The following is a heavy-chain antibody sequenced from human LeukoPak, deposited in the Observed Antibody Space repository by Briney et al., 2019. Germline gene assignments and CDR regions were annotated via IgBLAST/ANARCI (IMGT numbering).Heavy chain of an antibody. CDR2: ISASGAMT. CDR1: RFTFSSYA. D-gene: IGHD1-26*01. Sequence: GGSLRLSCAASRFTFSSYAMSWVRQAPGKGLEWVSSISASGAMTYYADSVKGRFTVSRDNSKNNLFLQMSRLTAADTAVYYCAKDRSIGTYYTFDHWGQGTLVTVSS. J-gene: IGHJ4*02. V-gene: IGHV3-23*01. CDR3: AKDRSIGTYYTFDH.